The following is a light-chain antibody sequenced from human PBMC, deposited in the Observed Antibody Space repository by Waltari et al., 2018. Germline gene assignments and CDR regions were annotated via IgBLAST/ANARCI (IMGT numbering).Light chain of an antibody. CDR3: QQYGSSIT. J-gene: IGKJ5*01. CDR2: GAS. CDR1: QSVSSGY. Sequence: EVVLTQSPGTLSLSPGESPTLSCRASQSVSSGYLNWYQQKPAQAPRLLIYGASSRATGIPDRFSGSGSGTDFNLTISRLESEDFAMYYCQQYGSSITFGQGTRLEIK. V-gene: IGKV3-20*01.